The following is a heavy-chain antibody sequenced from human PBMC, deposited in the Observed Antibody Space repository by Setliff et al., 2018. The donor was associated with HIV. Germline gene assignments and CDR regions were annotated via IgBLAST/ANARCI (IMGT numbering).Heavy chain of an antibody. D-gene: IGHD6-19*01. V-gene: IGHV1-8*01. CDR3: AKAAGPSGCYARGAFDI. J-gene: IGHJ3*02. CDR2: INPNSGTT. Sequence: ASVKVSCKASGYTFTSYDINWVRQATGQGLEWMGWINPNSGTTGYAQKFQGRVTITRNISISTASMDLSSLKSEDTAVYYCAKAAGPSGCYARGAFDILGQGTEVTVS. CDR1: GYTFTSYD.